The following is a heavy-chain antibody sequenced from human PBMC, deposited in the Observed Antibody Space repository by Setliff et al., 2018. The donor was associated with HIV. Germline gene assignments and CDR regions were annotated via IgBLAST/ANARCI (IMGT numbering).Heavy chain of an antibody. Sequence: ASVMVSCKASGYTFTSYILHWVRQAAGQGLERVGRIAPSSGGIHYAQKFQDRVTMTRDTSTSTVYMDLSRLRSEDTAVYYCAREFPGGTKGFDYWGQGTLVTVSS. D-gene: IGHD1-1*01. CDR3: AREFPGGTKGFDY. CDR2: IAPSSGGI. V-gene: IGHV1-46*01. J-gene: IGHJ4*02. CDR1: GYTFTSYI.